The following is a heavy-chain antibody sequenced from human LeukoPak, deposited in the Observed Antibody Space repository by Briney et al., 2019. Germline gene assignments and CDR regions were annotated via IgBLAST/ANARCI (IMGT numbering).Heavy chain of an antibody. CDR2: IVRGGSK. Sequence: GGSLRLFCAASGFTVVSNYMNWVRQAPGKGLEWGSVIVRGGSKYYADSVKGRFTISRDNSKNNIYLQRNSLGDEDTAVYYCAKDYRAHPLRPNWFDPWGQGALVAVSS. CDR1: GFTVVSNY. D-gene: IGHD1-26*01. V-gene: IGHV3-53*01. J-gene: IGHJ5*02. CDR3: AKDYRAHPLRPNWFDP.